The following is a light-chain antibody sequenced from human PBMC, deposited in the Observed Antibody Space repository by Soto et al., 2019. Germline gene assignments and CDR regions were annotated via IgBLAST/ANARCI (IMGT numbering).Light chain of an antibody. Sequence: AIRMTQSPSSLSASTGDRVTITCRASQGISSYLAWDQQKPGKAPKLLIYAASTLQSGVPSRFSGSGSGTDFTLTISCLQSEDFETYYCQQYYSYQFTFGPGTKVDIK. CDR3: QQYYSYQFT. CDR2: AAS. J-gene: IGKJ3*01. CDR1: QGISSY. V-gene: IGKV1-8*01.